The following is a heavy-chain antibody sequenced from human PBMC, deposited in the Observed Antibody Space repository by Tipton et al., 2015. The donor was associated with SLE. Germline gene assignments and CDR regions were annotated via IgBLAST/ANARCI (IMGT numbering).Heavy chain of an antibody. V-gene: IGHV3-30*02. Sequence: SLRLSCAASGFTFSSYGMHWVRQAPGKGLEWVAFIRYDGSNKYYADSVKGRFTISRDNSKNTLYLQMNSLRAEDTAVYYCAREGAVAGTYYYMDVWGKGTTVTVSS. CDR2: IRYDGSNK. D-gene: IGHD6-19*01. CDR1: GFTFSSYG. J-gene: IGHJ6*03. CDR3: AREGAVAGTYYYMDV.